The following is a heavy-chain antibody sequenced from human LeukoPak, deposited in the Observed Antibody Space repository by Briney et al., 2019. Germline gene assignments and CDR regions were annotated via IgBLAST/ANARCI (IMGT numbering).Heavy chain of an antibody. CDR1: GYTFTGYY. J-gene: IGHJ4*02. CDR2: INPNSGGT. Sequence: ASVKVSCKASGYTFTGYYMHWVRQAPGQGLEWMGWINPNSGGTNYAQKFQGRVTMTRDTSISTAYMELSRLRSDDTAVYYCARGDYCSGGSCYLALYYWGKGTLVTVSS. D-gene: IGHD2-15*01. V-gene: IGHV1-2*02. CDR3: ARGDYCSGGSCYLALYY.